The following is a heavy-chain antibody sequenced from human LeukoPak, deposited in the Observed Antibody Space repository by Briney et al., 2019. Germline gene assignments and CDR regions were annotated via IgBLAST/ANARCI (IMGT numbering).Heavy chain of an antibody. CDR1: GGSISSYY. CDR3: VRVWGSYRYAHFDY. V-gene: IGHV4-59*01. Sequence: SETLSLTCTVSGGSISSYYWSWIRQPPGKGLEWIGYIYYSGSTNYNPSLKSRVTISVDTSKNQFSLKLSSVTAADTAVYYCVRVWGSYRYAHFDYWGQGTLVTVSS. CDR2: IYYSGST. J-gene: IGHJ4*02. D-gene: IGHD3-16*02.